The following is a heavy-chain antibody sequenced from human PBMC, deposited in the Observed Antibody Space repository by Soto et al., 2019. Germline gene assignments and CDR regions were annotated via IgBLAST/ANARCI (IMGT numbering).Heavy chain of an antibody. CDR2: IYYSGST. CDR3: ARSRPYSYGIDY. Sequence: SETLSLTCTVSGGSISSYYWSWIRQPPGKGLEWIGYIYYSGSTNYNPSLKSRVTISVDTSKNQFSLKLSSVTAADTAVYYCARSRPYSYGIDYWGQGTLVTV. V-gene: IGHV4-59*01. D-gene: IGHD5-18*01. J-gene: IGHJ4*02. CDR1: GGSISSYY.